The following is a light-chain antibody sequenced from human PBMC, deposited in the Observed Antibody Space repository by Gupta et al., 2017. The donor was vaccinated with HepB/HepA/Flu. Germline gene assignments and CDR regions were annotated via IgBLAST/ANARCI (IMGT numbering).Light chain of an antibody. CDR2: GAS. CDR1: QDIRSN. J-gene: IGKJ2*01. Sequence: DIQMTQTHSSLSASVGDIVILSCPAGQDIRSNLNWYHQRPGKAPKLLIYGASTLETGVPSRFSGTGYGTSFTLIISSLQSEDFGTFFCQQFENLPYTFGQGTNLEI. V-gene: IGKV1-33*01. CDR3: QQFENLPYT.